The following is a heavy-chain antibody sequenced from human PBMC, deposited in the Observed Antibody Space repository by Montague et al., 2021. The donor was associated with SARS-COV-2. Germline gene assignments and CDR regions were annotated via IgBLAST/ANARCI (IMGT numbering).Heavy chain of an antibody. V-gene: IGHV4-39*02. J-gene: IGHJ4*02. CDR3: ARRLDYWDSSGQRRHFDY. CDR2: ISYHGNT. Sequence: SETLSLTCTVPGDSISSSSYDWGWIRRPPGKGLEWIGHISYHGNTNYNPSLKSRVTISIDTSRNHFSLKVSSVTATDTAIYYCARRLDYWDSSGQRRHFDYWGQGTLVTVSS. D-gene: IGHD3-22*01. CDR1: GDSISSSSYD.